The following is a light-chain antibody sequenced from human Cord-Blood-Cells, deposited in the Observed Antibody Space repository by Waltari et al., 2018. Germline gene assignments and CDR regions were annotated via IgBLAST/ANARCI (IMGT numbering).Light chain of an antibody. Sequence: DIVMTQSPDSLAVSLVERATINCQSSQSVLYRSNNKNYLAWYQQKPGQPPKLLIYWASTRESGVPDRFSGSGSGTDFTLTISSLQAEDVAVYYCQQYYSTPPTFGGGTKVEIK. CDR3: QQYYSTPPT. CDR2: WAS. V-gene: IGKV4-1*01. J-gene: IGKJ4*01. CDR1: QSVLYRSNNKNY.